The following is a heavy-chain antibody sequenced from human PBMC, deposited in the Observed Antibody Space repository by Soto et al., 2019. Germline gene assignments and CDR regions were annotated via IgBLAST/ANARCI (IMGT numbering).Heavy chain of an antibody. CDR3: ARRRLVAYFDY. Sequence: SETLSLTCAVYVGSFSGYYWSWIRQPPGKGLEWIGEINHSGSTNYNPSLKSRVTISVDTSKNQFSLKLSSVTAADTAVYYCARRRLVAYFDYWGQGTLVTVSS. D-gene: IGHD2-21*01. CDR1: VGSFSGYY. J-gene: IGHJ4*02. V-gene: IGHV4-34*01. CDR2: INHSGST.